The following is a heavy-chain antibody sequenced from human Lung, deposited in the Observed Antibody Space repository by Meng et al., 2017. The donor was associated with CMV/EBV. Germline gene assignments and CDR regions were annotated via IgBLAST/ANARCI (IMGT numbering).Heavy chain of an antibody. V-gene: IGHV1-8*03. CDR3: ARSRPFHSTKWSSWLDP. CDR1: YPFSSYD. D-gene: IGHD2-15*01. J-gene: IGHJ5*02. CDR2: MNPTSGNT. Sequence: YPFSSYDINWVRQATGQGPEWLGWMNPTSGNTGSEQKFLGRITITWDTSITTAYMELSRLRSEDTAVYYCARSRPFHSTKWSSWLDPWGQGTLVTVSS.